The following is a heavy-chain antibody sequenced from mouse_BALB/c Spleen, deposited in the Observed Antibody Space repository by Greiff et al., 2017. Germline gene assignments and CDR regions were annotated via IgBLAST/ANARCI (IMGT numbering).Heavy chain of an antibody. CDR2: ISYSGST. CDR3: ARGDY. V-gene: IGHV3-2*02. J-gene: IGHJ2*01. Sequence: VQLQQSGPGLVKPSQSLSLTCTVTGYSITSDYAWNWIRQFPGNKLEWMGYISYSGSTSYNPSLKNRISITRDTSKNQFFLKLNSVTTEDTATYYCARGDYWGQGTTLTVSS. CDR1: GYSITSDYA.